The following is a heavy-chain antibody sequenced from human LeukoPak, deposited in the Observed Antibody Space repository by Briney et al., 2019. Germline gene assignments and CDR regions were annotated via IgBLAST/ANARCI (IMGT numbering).Heavy chain of an antibody. D-gene: IGHD2-2*01. V-gene: IGHV3-30*18. Sequence: HPGGSLRLSCAASGFTFSSYGMHWVRQAPGKGLEWVAVISYDGSNKYYADSVKGRFTISRDNSKNTLYLQMNSLRAEDTAVYYCAKDRRVVPAARILDYWGQGTLVTVSS. CDR1: GFTFSSYG. CDR3: AKDRRVVPAARILDY. CDR2: ISYDGSNK. J-gene: IGHJ4*02.